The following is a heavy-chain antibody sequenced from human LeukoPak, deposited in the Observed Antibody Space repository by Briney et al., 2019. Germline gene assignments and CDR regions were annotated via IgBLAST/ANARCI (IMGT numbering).Heavy chain of an antibody. V-gene: IGHV1-18*01. J-gene: IGHJ3*02. Sequence: ASVKVSCKASGYTFTSYGISWVRQAPGQGLEWMGWISAYNGNTNYAQKLQGRVTMTTDTSTSTAYMELRSLRSDDTAVYYCARDFDDILTGGWALDIWGQGTMVTVSS. CDR2: ISAYNGNT. CDR1: GYTFTSYG. CDR3: ARDFDDILTGGWALDI. D-gene: IGHD3-9*01.